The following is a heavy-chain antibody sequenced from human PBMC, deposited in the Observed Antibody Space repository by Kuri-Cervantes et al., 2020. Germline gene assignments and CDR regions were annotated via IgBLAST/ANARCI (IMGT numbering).Heavy chain of an antibody. J-gene: IGHJ4*02. V-gene: IGHV3-7*03. Sequence: GGSLRLSCAASGFTFSRYWMSWVRQAPGKGLEWVANIKEDGSEKYYVDSVKGRFTISRDNAKNSLYLQMNSLRAEDTALYYCAKDMGYSSSWTGFYYWGQGTLVTVSS. CDR3: AKDMGYSSSWTGFYY. D-gene: IGHD6-13*01. CDR2: IKEDGSEK. CDR1: GFTFSRYW.